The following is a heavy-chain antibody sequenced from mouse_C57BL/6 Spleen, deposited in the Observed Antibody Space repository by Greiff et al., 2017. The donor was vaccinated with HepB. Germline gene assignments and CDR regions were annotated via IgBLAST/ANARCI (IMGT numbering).Heavy chain of an antibody. CDR1: GFTFSDAW. D-gene: IGHD1-1*01. V-gene: IGHV6-6*01. CDR2: IRNKANNHAT. Sequence: EVKLVESGGGLVQPGGSMKLSCAASGFTFSDAWMDWVRQSPEKGLEWVAEIRNKANNHATYYAESVKGRFTISRDDSKSSVYLQMNSLRAEDTGIYYCTRPVITTAAWYFDVWGTGTTVTVSS. J-gene: IGHJ1*03. CDR3: TRPVITTAAWYFDV.